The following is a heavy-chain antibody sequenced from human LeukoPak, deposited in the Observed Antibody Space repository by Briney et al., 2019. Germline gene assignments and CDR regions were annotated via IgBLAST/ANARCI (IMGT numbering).Heavy chain of an antibody. D-gene: IGHD1-1*01. Sequence: SVKVSCKASGGTFSSYAISWVRQAPGQGLEWMGGIIPIFGTANYAQKFQGRVTITTDESTSTAYMELSSLRSEDTAVYYCAWDNDAGANGVDAWGQGTLVTVSS. J-gene: IGHJ5*02. CDR1: GGTFSSYA. V-gene: IGHV1-69*05. CDR3: AWDNDAGANGVDA. CDR2: IIPIFGTA.